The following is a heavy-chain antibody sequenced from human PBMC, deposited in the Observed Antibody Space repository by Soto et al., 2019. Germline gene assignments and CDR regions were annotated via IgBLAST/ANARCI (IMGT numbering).Heavy chain of an antibody. CDR1: GGTFSSYT. J-gene: IGHJ6*02. CDR3: ARDMYYYDSSGYSTGYYYGMDV. V-gene: IGHV1-69*13. D-gene: IGHD3-22*01. CDR2: IIPIFGTA. Sequence: SVKVSCKASGGTFSSYTISWVRQAPGQGLEWMGGIIPIFGTANYAQKFQGRVTITADESTSTAYMELSSLRSEDTAVYYCARDMYYYDSSGYSTGYYYGMDVWGQGTTVTVSS.